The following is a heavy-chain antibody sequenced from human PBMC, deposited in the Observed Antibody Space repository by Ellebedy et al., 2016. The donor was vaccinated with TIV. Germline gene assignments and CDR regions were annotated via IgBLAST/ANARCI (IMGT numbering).Heavy chain of an antibody. J-gene: IGHJ4*02. CDR2: IWYDGSNK. Sequence: GESLKISCAASGFTFSSYGMHWVRQAPGKGLEWVAVIWYDGSNKYYADSVKGRFTISRDNSKNTLYLQMNSLRAEDTAVYCCARHAVGEGATLEYWGQGTLVTDSS. D-gene: IGHD1-26*01. V-gene: IGHV3-33*01. CDR3: ARHAVGEGATLEY. CDR1: GFTFSSYG.